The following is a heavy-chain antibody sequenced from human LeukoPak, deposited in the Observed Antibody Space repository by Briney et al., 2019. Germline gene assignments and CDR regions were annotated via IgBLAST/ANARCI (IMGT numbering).Heavy chain of an antibody. CDR2: IYYSGSST. D-gene: IGHD3-10*01. CDR1: GGSMSGFF. CDR3: ARTSRHYYGSGTNLTPWPAGMDV. Sequence: SETLSLTCTVSGGSMSGFFWTWIRQPPGKELEWIGSIYYSGSSTKYNPSLKSRVTISVDTSESQFSLRLNSATAADTAVYFCARTSRHYYGSGTNLTPWPAGMDVWGQGTTVTVSS. V-gene: IGHV4-59*01. J-gene: IGHJ6*02.